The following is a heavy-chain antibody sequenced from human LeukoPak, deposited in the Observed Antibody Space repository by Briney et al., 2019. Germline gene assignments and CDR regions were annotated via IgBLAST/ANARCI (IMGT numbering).Heavy chain of an antibody. CDR2: ISAGGSLK. V-gene: IGHV3-30*03. J-gene: IGHJ4*02. CDR1: GFTFSNYG. D-gene: IGHD6-13*01. CDR3: ARTVPFRSIAAPRKGYYFDY. Sequence: GGSLRLSCAASGFTFSNYGMHWVRQAPGKGLEWLAVISAGGSLKYYADSVKGRFTISRDNSKNTLYLQMNSLRAEDTAVYYCARTVPFRSIAAPRKGYYFDYWGQGTLVTVSS.